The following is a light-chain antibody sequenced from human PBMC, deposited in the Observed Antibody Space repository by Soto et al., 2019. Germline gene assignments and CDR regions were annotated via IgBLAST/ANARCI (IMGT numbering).Light chain of an antibody. V-gene: IGKV3-20*01. CDR2: SAS. J-gene: IGKJ1*01. CDR1: QSVSSY. CDR3: QQYDSSPKT. Sequence: EMVLTQSPATLSVSPGERAALSCRTSQSVSSYLAWHQQRPGQAPGLLIYSASSRATGIPDRFSGSGSGTDFTLTISRLEPEDFAVYYCQQYDSSPKTFGRGTKVDI.